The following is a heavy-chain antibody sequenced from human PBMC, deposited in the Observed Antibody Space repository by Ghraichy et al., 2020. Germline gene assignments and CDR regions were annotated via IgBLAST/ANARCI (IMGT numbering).Heavy chain of an antibody. CDR1: GGSISSYY. J-gene: IGHJ6*03. CDR3: ATSKPGYYGSGSYSNYYYYMDV. V-gene: IGHV4-59*01. Sequence: TLSLTCTVSGGSISSYYWSWIRQPPGKGLEWIGYIYYSGSTNYNPSLKSRVTISVDTSKNQFSLKLSSVTAADTAVYYCATSKPGYYGSGSYSNYYYYMDVWGKGTTVTVSS. D-gene: IGHD3-10*01. CDR2: IYYSGST.